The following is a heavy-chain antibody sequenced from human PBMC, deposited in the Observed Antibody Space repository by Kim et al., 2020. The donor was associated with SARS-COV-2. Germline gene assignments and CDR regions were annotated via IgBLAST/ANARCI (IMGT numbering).Heavy chain of an antibody. CDR1: GYTFTSYG. CDR3: ARSRYYYDSSGYSIYYYYYGMDV. D-gene: IGHD3-22*01. Sequence: ASVKVSCKASGYTFTSYGISWVRQAPGQGLEWMGWISAYNGNTNYAQKLQGRVTMTTDTSTSTAYMELRSLRSDDTAVYYCARSRYYYDSSGYSIYYYYYGMDVWGQGTTVTVSS. J-gene: IGHJ6*02. CDR2: ISAYNGNT. V-gene: IGHV1-18*04.